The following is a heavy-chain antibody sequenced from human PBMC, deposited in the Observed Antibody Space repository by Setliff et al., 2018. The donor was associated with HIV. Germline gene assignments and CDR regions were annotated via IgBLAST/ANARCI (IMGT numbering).Heavy chain of an antibody. Sequence: GGSLRLSCAAFGFTFSSYGMHWVRQAPGKGLEWVAFIRYDGSNKYYADSVKGRFTISRDNAKNTLYLQMNSLRAEDTAVYYCARDRVYCGTTSCPLDYWGQGTLVTVSS. J-gene: IGHJ4*02. CDR1: GFTFSSYG. CDR3: ARDRVYCGTTSCPLDY. CDR2: IRYDGSNK. V-gene: IGHV3-30*02. D-gene: IGHD2-2*01.